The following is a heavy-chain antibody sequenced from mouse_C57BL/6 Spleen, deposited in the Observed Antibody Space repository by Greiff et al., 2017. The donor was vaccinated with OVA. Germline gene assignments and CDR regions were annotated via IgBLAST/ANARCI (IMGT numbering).Heavy chain of an antibody. Sequence: QVTLKVSGPGILQPSQTLSLTCSFSGFSLSTFGMGVGWIRQPSGKGLEWLAHIWWDDDKYYNPALKSRLTISKDTSKNQVCLKIANVDTANTATYYCARVYYGSSPWFADWGQGTLVTVSA. D-gene: IGHD1-1*01. V-gene: IGHV8-8*01. CDR2: IWWDDDK. CDR3: ARVYYGSSPWFAD. J-gene: IGHJ3*01. CDR1: GFSLSTFGMG.